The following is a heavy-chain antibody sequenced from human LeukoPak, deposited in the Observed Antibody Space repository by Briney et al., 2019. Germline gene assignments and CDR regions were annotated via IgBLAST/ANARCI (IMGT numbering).Heavy chain of an antibody. D-gene: IGHD6-13*01. V-gene: IGHV4-39*07. Sequence: SQTLSLTCTVSGGSISSGGYYWGWIRQPPRKGLEWIGSIYYSGSTYYNPSLKSRVTISVDTSKNQFSLKLSSVTAADTAVYYCARGSYQQLVQDYWGQGTLVTVSS. CDR2: IYYSGST. J-gene: IGHJ4*02. CDR1: GGSISSGGYY. CDR3: ARGSYQQLVQDY.